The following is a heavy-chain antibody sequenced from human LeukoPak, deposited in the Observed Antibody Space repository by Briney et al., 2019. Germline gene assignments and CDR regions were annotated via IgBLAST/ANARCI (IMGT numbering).Heavy chain of an antibody. V-gene: IGHV3-30*18. CDR2: ISYDGRNE. CDR3: AKVAPYYYDSSGQRSAFDY. CDR1: GFTFSSYG. D-gene: IGHD3-22*01. J-gene: IGHJ4*02. Sequence: GGSLRLSCAASGFTFSSYGMHWVRQAPGKGLEWVAAISYDGRNEYYADSVKGRFTISRDNSKNTLYLQMNSLRAEDTAVYYCAKVAPYYYDSSGQRSAFDYWGQGNLVTVSS.